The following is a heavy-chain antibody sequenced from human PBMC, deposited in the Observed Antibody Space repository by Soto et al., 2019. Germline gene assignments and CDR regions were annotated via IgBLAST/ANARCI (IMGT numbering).Heavy chain of an antibody. CDR3: ARDYTPGWFDP. J-gene: IGHJ5*02. CDR2: INPSGGST. D-gene: IGHD4-4*01. CDR1: GYTFTSYY. Sequence: QVQLVQSGAEVKKPGASVKVSCKASGYTFTSYYMHWVRQAPGQGLEWMGIINPSGGSTSYAQKFQGRVTMTRDTSTSIVYMELSSLRSEDTAVYYCARDYTPGWFDPWGQGTLVTVSS. V-gene: IGHV1-46*01.